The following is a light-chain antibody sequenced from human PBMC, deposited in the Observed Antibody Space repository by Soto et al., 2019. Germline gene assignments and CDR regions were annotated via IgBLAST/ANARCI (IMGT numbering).Light chain of an antibody. CDR3: SSYTRSNTVV. J-gene: IGLJ1*01. Sequence: QSALTQPASVSGSPGQSITISCTGTSSDVGGYNYVSWYQQHPGKAPKLMIYEVTNRPSGVSNRFSGSKSGITASLTISGLQAEDEADYYCSSYTRSNTVVFGTGTKLTVL. V-gene: IGLV2-14*01. CDR2: EVT. CDR1: SSDVGGYNY.